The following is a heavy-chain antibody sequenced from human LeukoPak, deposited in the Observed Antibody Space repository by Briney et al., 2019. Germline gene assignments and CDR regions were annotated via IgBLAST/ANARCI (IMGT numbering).Heavy chain of an antibody. V-gene: IGHV3-74*01. CDR2: INSDGSST. CDR3: ASDFWSGYYTPMGVNY. Sequence: GGSLRLSCAASGFTFSSYWMHWVRQAPGKGLVWVSRINSDGSSTSYADSVKGRFTISRDNAKNTLYLQMNSLRAEDTAVYYCASDFWSGYYTPMGVNYWGQGTLVTVSS. D-gene: IGHD3-3*01. J-gene: IGHJ4*02. CDR1: GFTFSSYW.